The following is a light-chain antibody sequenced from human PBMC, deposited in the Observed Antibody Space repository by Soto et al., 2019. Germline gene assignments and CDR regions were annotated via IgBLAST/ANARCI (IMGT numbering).Light chain of an antibody. Sequence: EIQMTHYPSSLSASVGDRVTITCRASQGISNYLAWYQQKPGKVPKLLIYAASTLQSGVPSRFSGSGSGTDFTLTISNLQPEDFATYYCQKYNSAPWTFGQGTKVEIK. V-gene: IGKV1-27*01. CDR2: AAS. CDR1: QGISNY. CDR3: QKYNSAPWT. J-gene: IGKJ1*01.